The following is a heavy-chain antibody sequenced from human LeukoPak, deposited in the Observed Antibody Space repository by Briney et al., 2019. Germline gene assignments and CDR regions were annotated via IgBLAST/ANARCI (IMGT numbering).Heavy chain of an antibody. CDR3: AREYSDILTGYYLFDS. CDR1: GGSINSGVYY. V-gene: IGHV4-31*03. J-gene: IGHJ4*02. CDR2: ILYSGST. Sequence: PAQTLSLTCTVSGGSINSGVYYWSWIRQYPGKGLEWIGSILYSGSTYYNPSLKSRFTISVDTSKNQFSRKLSSVTAADTAVYYCAREYSDILTGYYLFDSWGQGTLVT. D-gene: IGHD3-9*01.